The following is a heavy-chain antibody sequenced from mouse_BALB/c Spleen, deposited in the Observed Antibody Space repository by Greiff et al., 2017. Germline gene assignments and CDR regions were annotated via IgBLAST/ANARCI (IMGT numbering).Heavy chain of an antibody. Sequence: EVKLQESGPGLVKPSQSLSLTCTVTGYSITSDYVWYWIRQFPGNELEWVGYISDSGSTSYNPYLKSRISITRDTSTNQFFMQLKSMTTEDTATYYCARSGYYDYDVYFDVWGAGTTVTVSS. D-gene: IGHD2-4*01. CDR1: GYSITSDYV. CDR3: ARSGYYDYDVYFDV. J-gene: IGHJ1*01. V-gene: IGHV3-2*02. CDR2: ISDSGST.